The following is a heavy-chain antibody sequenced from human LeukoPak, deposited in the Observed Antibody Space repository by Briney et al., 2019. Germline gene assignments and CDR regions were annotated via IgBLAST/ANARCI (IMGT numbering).Heavy chain of an antibody. V-gene: IGHV4-59*08. CDR2: IYYSGST. D-gene: IGHD2-21*01. J-gene: IGHJ6*02. Sequence: PSETLSLTCTVSGGSISSYYWSWIRQPPGKGLEWIGYIYYSGSTNYNPSLKSRVTISVDTSENQFSLRLSSVTAADTAVYYCARLRVDWDYYYGMDVWGQGTTVTVSS. CDR1: GGSISSYY. CDR3: ARLRVDWDYYYGMDV.